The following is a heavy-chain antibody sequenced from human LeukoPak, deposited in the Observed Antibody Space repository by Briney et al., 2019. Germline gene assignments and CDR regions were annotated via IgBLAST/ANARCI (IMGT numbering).Heavy chain of an antibody. CDR2: IGKSSSSI. Sequence: GGSLRLSCAVSGFTFSSYSMNWVRQAPGKGLEWISYIGKSSSSISYADSVKGRFTISTDNAKSSLYLQMNSLRAEGTAVDYCXRDXGXGFDYWXQGTLVTVSS. CDR3: XRDXGXGFDY. V-gene: IGHV3-48*01. CDR1: GFTFSSYS. J-gene: IGHJ4*02.